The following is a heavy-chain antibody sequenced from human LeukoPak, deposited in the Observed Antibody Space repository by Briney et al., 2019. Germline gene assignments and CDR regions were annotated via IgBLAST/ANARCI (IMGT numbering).Heavy chain of an antibody. D-gene: IGHD6-6*01. CDR3: ARESPLRDSSSDGGFDY. V-gene: IGHV1-8*01. CDR2: MNPKTGNT. Sequence: ASVKVSCKASGYTFTIYDINWVRQAPGQGLEWMGWMNPKTGNTGYAQNFQGRVSMTSNTSITTAYMELSSLRAEDTAVYYCARESPLRDSSSDGGFDYWGQGTLVTVSS. CDR1: GYTFTIYD. J-gene: IGHJ4*02.